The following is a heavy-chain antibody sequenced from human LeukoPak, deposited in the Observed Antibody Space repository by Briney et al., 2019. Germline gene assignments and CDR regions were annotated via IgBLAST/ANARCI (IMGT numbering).Heavy chain of an antibody. CDR3: ARDNYDFWSGYYSHWFDP. D-gene: IGHD3-3*01. CDR2: IIPIFGTA. J-gene: IGHJ5*02. V-gene: IGHV1-69*13. Sequence: ASVKVSCKASGGTFSSYAISWVRQAPGQGLEWMGGIIPIFGTANYAQKFQGRVTITADESTSTAYMELSSLRSEDTAVYYCARDNYDFWSGYYSHWFDPWGQGTLVTVSS. CDR1: GGTFSSYA.